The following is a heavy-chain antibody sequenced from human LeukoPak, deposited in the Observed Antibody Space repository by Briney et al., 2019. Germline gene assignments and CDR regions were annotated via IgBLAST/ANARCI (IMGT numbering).Heavy chain of an antibody. J-gene: IGHJ6*02. CDR2: IWYDGSNK. V-gene: IGHV3-33*01. Sequence: GGSLRLSYAASGFTFSSYGMHWVRQAPGKGLEWVAVIWYDGSNKYYADSVKGRFTISRDNSKNTLYLQMNSLRAEDTAVYYCARDKERSGYYYYYYGMDVWGQGTTVTVSS. D-gene: IGHD3-3*01. CDR3: ARDKERSGYYYYYYGMDV. CDR1: GFTFSSYG.